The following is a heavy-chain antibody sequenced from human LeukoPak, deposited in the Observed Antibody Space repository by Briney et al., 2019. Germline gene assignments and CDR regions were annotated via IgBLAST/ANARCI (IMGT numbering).Heavy chain of an antibody. D-gene: IGHD5-12*01. V-gene: IGHV1-2*02. CDR1: GYTFTGYN. J-gene: IGHJ4*02. CDR2: INPNSGGT. CDR3: ARVGGDIVTTIDY. Sequence: GASVTVSCKASGYTFTGYNMHWVRQAPGPGLEWMGEINPNSGGTNYAHKFQGRVTMTRATSISTDYMELSRLRSDDTAVYYCARVGGDIVTTIDYWGQGTLVTVSS.